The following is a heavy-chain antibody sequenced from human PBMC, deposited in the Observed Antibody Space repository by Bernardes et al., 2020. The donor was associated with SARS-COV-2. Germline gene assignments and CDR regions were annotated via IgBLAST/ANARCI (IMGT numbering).Heavy chain of an antibody. V-gene: IGHV4-4*02. Sequence: SETLSLTCAVSGGSISSSNWWSWVRQPPGKGLEWIGEIYHSGSTNYNPSLKSRVTISVDKSKNQFSLKLSSVTAADTAVYYCARRLIGGLGYCSGGSCYYGMDVWGQGTTVTVSS. CDR2: IYHSGST. D-gene: IGHD2-15*01. CDR1: GGSISSSNW. CDR3: ARRLIGGLGYCSGGSCYYGMDV. J-gene: IGHJ6*02.